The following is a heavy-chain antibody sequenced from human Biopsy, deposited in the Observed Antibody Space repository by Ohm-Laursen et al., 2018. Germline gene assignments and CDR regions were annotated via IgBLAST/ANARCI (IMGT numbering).Heavy chain of an antibody. V-gene: IGHV1-2*02. Sequence: GASVKVSCKASGYTFTGQYLHWVRQVPGQGLEWMGWINPHSGTKKFAQDFQGRVTMTRDTSITTAYMELRRLRSDDTAVYYCAKGQDLRGGAEYFQHWGQGALVTVSS. D-gene: IGHD2-15*01. CDR1: GYTFTGQY. J-gene: IGHJ1*01. CDR2: INPHSGTK. CDR3: AKGQDLRGGAEYFQH.